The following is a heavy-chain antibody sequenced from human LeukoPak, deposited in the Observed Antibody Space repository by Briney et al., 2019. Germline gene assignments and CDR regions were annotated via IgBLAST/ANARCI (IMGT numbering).Heavy chain of an antibody. J-gene: IGHJ4*02. CDR3: ARAMIVVVITEGGPSSLDYFDY. V-gene: IGHV1-69*13. D-gene: IGHD3-22*01. Sequence: GASVKVSCKASGGTFSSYAISWVRQAPGQGLEWMGGIIPIFGTANYAQKFQGRVTITADESTSTAYMELSSLRSEDTAVYYCARAMIVVVITEGGPSSLDYFDYWGREPWSPSPQ. CDR2: IIPIFGTA. CDR1: GGTFSSYA.